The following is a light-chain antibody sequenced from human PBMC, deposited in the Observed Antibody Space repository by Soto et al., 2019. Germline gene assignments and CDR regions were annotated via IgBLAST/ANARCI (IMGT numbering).Light chain of an antibody. V-gene: IGKV3-20*01. CDR1: HSISSSF. CDR2: GAS. J-gene: IGKJ1*01. Sequence: EIVLTQSPVTLALSKGERATLSCRASHSISSSFLAWYHQKPGQAPRLLIYGASSRATGIPDRFSGSGSGTDFTLTISRLEPEDFAVYHCQQYDTSPWTFGQGTKVDIK. CDR3: QQYDTSPWT.